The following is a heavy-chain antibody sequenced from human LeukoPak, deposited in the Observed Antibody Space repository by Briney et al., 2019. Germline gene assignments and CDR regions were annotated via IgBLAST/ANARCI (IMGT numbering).Heavy chain of an antibody. D-gene: IGHD6-13*01. Sequence: ASVKVSCKASGYTFSSYYMHWVRQAPGQGLEWMGIINPSVTSASYAQKFQGRVTMTRDTSTSTVYMELSSLRSEDTAVYYCARDTLGAGSGWYAGGFEIWGQGTMVTVSS. CDR2: INPSVTSA. CDR3: ARDTLGAGSGWYAGGFEI. V-gene: IGHV1-46*01. J-gene: IGHJ3*02. CDR1: GYTFSSYY.